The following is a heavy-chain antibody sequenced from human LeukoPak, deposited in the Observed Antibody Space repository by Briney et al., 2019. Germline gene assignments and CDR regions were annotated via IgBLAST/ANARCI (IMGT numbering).Heavy chain of an antibody. D-gene: IGHD3-22*01. Sequence: SETLSLTCTVSGVSISNTVYYWGWIRQAPGKGLEWIGTSFDGGNSYYNPSLKSRVTMSVDGSKNQFSLTLASVTAADTAVYYCATTSGYRNYYYYYIDVWGKGTTVTVSS. CDR3: ATTSGYRNYYYYYIDV. V-gene: IGHV4-39*01. CDR1: GVSISNTVYY. J-gene: IGHJ6*03. CDR2: SFDGGNS.